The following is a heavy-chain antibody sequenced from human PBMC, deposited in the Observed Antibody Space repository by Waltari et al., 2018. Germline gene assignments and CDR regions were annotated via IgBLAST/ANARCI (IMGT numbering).Heavy chain of an antibody. CDR2: IHSGGNT. CDR1: GFDVRSSY. J-gene: IGHJ4*02. D-gene: IGHD4-17*01. Sequence: EVQLVESGGGLLQRGGSLRLSCAGSGFDVRSSYMNWVRQAPGKGLEWVSGIHSGGNTYYADSVKGRFTIPRDNSKNTLYLQMNSLRAEDTAVYYCAKDRSYGHSLANWGQGTLVTVSS. V-gene: IGHV3-53*01. CDR3: AKDRSYGHSLAN.